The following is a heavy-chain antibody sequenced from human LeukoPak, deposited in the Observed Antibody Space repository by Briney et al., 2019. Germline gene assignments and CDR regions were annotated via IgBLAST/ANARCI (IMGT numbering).Heavy chain of an antibody. V-gene: IGHV3-23*01. CDR1: GFTFSSYA. Sequence: PGGSLRLSCAASGFTFSSYAMSWVRQAPGKGLEWVSAISGSGGSTYYADSVKGRFTISRDNSKNTLYLQMNSLRAEDTAVYYCAKAGYSYGDKYYLDYWGQGTLVTVSS. CDR3: AKAGYSYGDKYYLDY. J-gene: IGHJ4*02. CDR2: ISGSGGST. D-gene: IGHD5-18*01.